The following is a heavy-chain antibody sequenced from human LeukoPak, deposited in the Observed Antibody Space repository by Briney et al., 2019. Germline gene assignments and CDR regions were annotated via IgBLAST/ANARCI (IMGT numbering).Heavy chain of an antibody. V-gene: IGHV3-53*01. J-gene: IGHJ4*02. D-gene: IGHD1-26*01. CDR3: ARGVVGVIPIDY. Sequence: GGSLRLSCAASGFTVSSSYMSWVRQAPGKGLEWVSFVYGDDNTYYADSVKGRFTISRDNSKNTFYLQMISLRAEDTAVYYYARGVVGVIPIDYWGQGTLVTVSS. CDR2: VYGDDNT. CDR1: GFTVSSSY.